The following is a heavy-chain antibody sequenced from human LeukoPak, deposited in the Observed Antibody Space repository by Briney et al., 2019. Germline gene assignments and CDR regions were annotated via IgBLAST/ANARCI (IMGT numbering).Heavy chain of an antibody. V-gene: IGHV1-3*01. CDR3: ARAYSGYDYVVC. CDR2: INAGNGNT. J-gene: IGHJ4*02. Sequence: GASVKVSCKASGYTFTNYAMHWVRQAPGQGLEWMGWINAGNGNTKYLQKFRGRVTFTRDTSASTAYMELSSLRSEDTAVYYCARAYSGYDYVVCWGQGTLVTVSS. CDR1: GYTFTNYA. D-gene: IGHD5-12*01.